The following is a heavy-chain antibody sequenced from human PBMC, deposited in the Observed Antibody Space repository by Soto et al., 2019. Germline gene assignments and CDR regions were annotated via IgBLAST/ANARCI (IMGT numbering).Heavy chain of an antibody. D-gene: IGHD5-18*01. CDR1: GGSISSSNW. J-gene: IGHJ4*02. V-gene: IGHV4-4*02. Sequence: QVQLQESGPGLVKPSGTLSLTCAVSGGSISSSNWWSWVRQPPGKGLEWIGEIYHSGSTNYNPSLRGRVTLSVDKSKIQFSLKLSSVTAADTAVYYCARDGVSVDTAMYYFDYWGQGTLVTVSS. CDR3: ARDGVSVDTAMYYFDY. CDR2: IYHSGST.